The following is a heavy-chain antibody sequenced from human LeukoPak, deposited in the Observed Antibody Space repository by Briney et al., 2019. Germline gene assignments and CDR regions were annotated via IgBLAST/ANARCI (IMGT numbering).Heavy chain of an antibody. D-gene: IGHD4-17*01. CDR3: AKGRDAFGDSRFHY. CDR2: ISGSGGST. V-gene: IGHV3-23*01. CDR1: GYSPISSA. J-gene: IGHJ4*02. Sequence: PGGGLRHSCVAPGYSPISSAISWVCQALGRGRECVSTISGSGGSTYYAESVKGRFTISRDKSENTLSLQMNSLRVEDRAVYYCAKGRDAFGDSRFHYWGEGTLVTVSS.